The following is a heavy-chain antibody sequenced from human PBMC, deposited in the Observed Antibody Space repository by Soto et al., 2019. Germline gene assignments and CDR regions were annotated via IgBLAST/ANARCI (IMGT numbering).Heavy chain of an antibody. CDR3: AITTLMVYAMGPYYFDY. D-gene: IGHD2-8*01. CDR1: GFTFSSYA. Sequence: PGGSLRLSCAASGFTFSSYAMSWVRQAPGKGLEWVSAISGSGGSTYYADSVKGRFTISRDNSKNTLYLQMNSLRAEDTAVYYCAITTLMVYAMGPYYFDYWGQGTLVTVSS. CDR2: ISGSGGST. V-gene: IGHV3-23*01. J-gene: IGHJ4*02.